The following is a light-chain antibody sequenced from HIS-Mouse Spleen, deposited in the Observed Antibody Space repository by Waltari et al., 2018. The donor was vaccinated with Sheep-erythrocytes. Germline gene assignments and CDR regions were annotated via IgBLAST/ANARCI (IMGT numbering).Light chain of an antibody. J-gene: IGLJ2*01. V-gene: IGLV3-21*03. CDR2: DDS. Sequence: SYVLTQPPPVSVAPGKTARITCGGNNIGSKSVHWYQQKPGQAPVLVVYDDSDRPSGIPGRFSGSNSGNTATLTISRVEAGDEADYYCQVWKVFGGGTKLTVL. CDR1: NIGSKS. CDR3: QVWKV.